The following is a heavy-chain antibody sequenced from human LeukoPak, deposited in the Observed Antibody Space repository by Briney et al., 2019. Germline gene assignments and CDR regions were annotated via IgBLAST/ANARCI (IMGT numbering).Heavy chain of an antibody. V-gene: IGHV3-7*04. CDR1: GFTFSKFW. Sequence: GGSLRLSCLVSGFTFSKFWMSWVRQAPGRGLEWVANIHPEGNEKYRVESVKGRFTISRDNAKNLLFLQMNGLRVEDTAVYYCARGDDFSGDHWGQGTLVTVSS. CDR2: IHPEGNEK. J-gene: IGHJ4*02. CDR3: ARGDDFSGDH. D-gene: IGHD1-1*01.